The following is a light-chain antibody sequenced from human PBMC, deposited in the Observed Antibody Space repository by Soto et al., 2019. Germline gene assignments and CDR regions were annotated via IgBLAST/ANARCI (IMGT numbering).Light chain of an antibody. Sequence: DIQMTQSPSTLSASVGDSVTITCRASQSTNSWLAWYQHKPGKAPKLLIYDASSLESGVPSRFSGSGSGTEFTLTISSLQPDDFATYYCQQYYTYPWTFGQGTKVEIK. J-gene: IGKJ1*01. CDR2: DAS. V-gene: IGKV1-5*01. CDR1: QSTNSW. CDR3: QQYYTYPWT.